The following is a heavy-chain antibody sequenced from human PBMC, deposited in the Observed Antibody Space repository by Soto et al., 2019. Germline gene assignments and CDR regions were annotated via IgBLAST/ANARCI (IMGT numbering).Heavy chain of an antibody. Sequence: ASVKVSCKTAGSSFTNYGITWVRQAPGQPLEWLGWISLYSDGTNYAQKFQGRVSMTTDTSTTTAYMELRSLRSDDTAVYYCARVVPGAEAWFGPWGQGTLGTV. CDR3: ARVVPGAEAWFGP. J-gene: IGHJ5*02. CDR1: GSSFTNYG. CDR2: ISLYSDGT. V-gene: IGHV1-18*01. D-gene: IGHD2-2*01.